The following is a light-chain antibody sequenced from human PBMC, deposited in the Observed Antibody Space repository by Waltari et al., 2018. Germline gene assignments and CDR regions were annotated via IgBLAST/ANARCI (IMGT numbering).Light chain of an antibody. J-gene: IGLJ3*02. CDR3: CSYAGSFVWV. V-gene: IGLV2-11*01. Sequence: QSALTQPRSVSGSPGQSVTISCTGSTSYVGYYDYVSWYQQHQGKAPEVLIYGVSRRPSGIPDRFSGSKSGNTASLTISGLRAEDEADYYCCSYAGSFVWVFGGGTTLSV. CDR1: TSYVGYYDY. CDR2: GVS.